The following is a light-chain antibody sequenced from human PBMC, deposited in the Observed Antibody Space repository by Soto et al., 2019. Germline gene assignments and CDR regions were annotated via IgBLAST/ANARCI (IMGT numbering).Light chain of an antibody. CDR1: QSISSN. V-gene: IGKV3-15*01. CDR2: GAS. CDR3: QQYDNWPRT. Sequence: EILMTQSPATLSLSPGERDTLSCRASQSISSNLAWYQQKPGQAPRLLIYGASTRATGIPARFSGSGSGTEFTLTISSLQSEDFAVYYCQQYDNWPRTFGQGTKVDIK. J-gene: IGKJ1*01.